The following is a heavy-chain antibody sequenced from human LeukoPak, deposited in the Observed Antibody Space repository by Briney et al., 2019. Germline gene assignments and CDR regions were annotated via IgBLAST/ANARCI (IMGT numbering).Heavy chain of an antibody. D-gene: IGHD3-22*01. CDR3: AKETSCYDNSAYENYFDY. CDR2: ISNSGGRT. V-gene: IGHV3-23*01. CDR1: GFTFSSYA. J-gene: IGHJ4*02. Sequence: PGGSLRLSCAASGFTFSSYAMSWVRQAPGKGLEWVSGISNSGGRTFYADSVKGRFTISRDNSKNTLYLQMASLRAEDTAVYYCAKETSCYDNSAYENYFDYWGQGTLVTVSS.